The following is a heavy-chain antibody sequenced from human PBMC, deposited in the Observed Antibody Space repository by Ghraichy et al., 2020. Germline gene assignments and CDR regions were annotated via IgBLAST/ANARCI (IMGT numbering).Heavy chain of an antibody. J-gene: IGHJ4*02. D-gene: IGHD5-12*01. CDR3: AQDKDIVATMVN. CDR1: GFTFSTYA. V-gene: IGHV3-23*01. Sequence: GESLNISCAASGFTFSTYAMTWVRQAPGKGLDWVSTISGSGGSTYADSVKGRFTISRDNSKNTLYLQMSSLRAEDTAVYYCAQDKDIVATMVNWGRGTLVTVSS. CDR2: ISGSGGST.